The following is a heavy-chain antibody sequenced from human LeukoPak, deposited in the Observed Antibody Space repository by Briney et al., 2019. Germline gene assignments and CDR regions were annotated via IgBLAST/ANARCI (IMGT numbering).Heavy chain of an antibody. CDR1: GGTFSSYA. CDR2: IIPILGTA. Sequence: ASVKVSCKASGGTFSSYAISWVRQAPGQGLEWMGGIIPILGTANYAQKFQGRVTITADESTSTAYMELSSLRSEDTAVYYCARAYCSSTSCYAPTDYYYGMDVWGKGTTVTVSS. J-gene: IGHJ6*04. CDR3: ARAYCSSTSCYAPTDYYYGMDV. D-gene: IGHD2-2*01. V-gene: IGHV1-69*13.